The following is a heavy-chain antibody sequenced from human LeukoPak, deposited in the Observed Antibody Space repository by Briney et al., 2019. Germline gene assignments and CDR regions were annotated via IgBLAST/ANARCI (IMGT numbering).Heavy chain of an antibody. J-gene: IGHJ4*02. CDR1: GYSFPAKY. D-gene: IGHD2-15*01. V-gene: IGHV1-2*06. CDR2: INPNSGDT. CDR3: ARAGGYCGRISCPYYFDY. Sequence: ASVKVSCKASGYSFPAKYMHWVRQAPGQGLEWMGRINPNSGDTTFAQKFQDRGTMTRNTSISTAYMELSSLRSEDTAVYYCARAGGYCGRISCPYYFDYWGQGSLVAVSS.